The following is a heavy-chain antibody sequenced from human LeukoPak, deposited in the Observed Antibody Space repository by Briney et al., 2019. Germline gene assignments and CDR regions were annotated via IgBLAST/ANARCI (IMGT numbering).Heavy chain of an antibody. V-gene: IGHV3-23*01. Sequence: GGSLRLSCAASAFSFGSYAMIWVRQAPGKGLEWVSVIYPSSDEIRYAESVKGRFTVSRDNSKNTLSLQMNSLRAEYTAIYYCAKYSQTGDPFDYWGQGTLVAVSS. CDR3: AKYSQTGDPFDY. J-gene: IGHJ4*02. CDR1: AFSFGSYA. CDR2: IYPSSDEI. D-gene: IGHD7-27*01.